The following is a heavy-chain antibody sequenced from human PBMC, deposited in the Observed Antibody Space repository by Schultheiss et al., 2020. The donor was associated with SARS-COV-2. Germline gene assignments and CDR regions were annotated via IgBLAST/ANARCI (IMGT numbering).Heavy chain of an antibody. CDR3: ARATNPRYGLGV. D-gene: IGHD2-8*01. Sequence: GESLKISCAASGFTFSGSAMHWVRQAPGKGLEWVSFISSSSSSIYYADSVKGRFTISRDNAKNTLYLQMNSLRAEDTAVYYCARATNPRYGLGVWGQGTTVTVSS. J-gene: IGHJ6*02. V-gene: IGHV3-21*01. CDR1: GFTFSGSA. CDR2: ISSSSSSI.